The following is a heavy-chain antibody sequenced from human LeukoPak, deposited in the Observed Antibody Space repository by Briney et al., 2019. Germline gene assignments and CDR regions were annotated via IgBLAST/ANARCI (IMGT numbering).Heavy chain of an antibody. CDR1: GYTFTGYY. D-gene: IGHD3-10*01. V-gene: IGHV1-2*06. CDR2: INPNSGGT. Sequence: ASLKVSCKASGYTFTGYYMHWVRQAPGQGLEWMGRINPNSGGTNYAQKFQGRVTMTRDTSISTAYMELSRLRSDDTAVYYCAREAVRGGTLDYWGQGTLVTVSS. CDR3: AREAVRGGTLDY. J-gene: IGHJ4*02.